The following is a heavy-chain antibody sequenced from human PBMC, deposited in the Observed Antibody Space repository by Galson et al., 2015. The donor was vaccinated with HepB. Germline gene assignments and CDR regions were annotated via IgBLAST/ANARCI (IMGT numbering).Heavy chain of an antibody. CDR3: ARTPLLWFGELAYYYGMDV. Sequence: PALVKPTQTLTLTCTFSGFSLSTSGMCVSWIRQPPGKALEWLARIDWDDDKYYSTSLKTRLTISKDTSKNQVVLTMTNMDPVDTATYYCARTPLLWFGELAYYYGMDVWGQGTTVTVSS. J-gene: IGHJ6*02. D-gene: IGHD3-10*01. CDR2: IDWDDDK. V-gene: IGHV2-70*11. CDR1: GFSLSTSGMC.